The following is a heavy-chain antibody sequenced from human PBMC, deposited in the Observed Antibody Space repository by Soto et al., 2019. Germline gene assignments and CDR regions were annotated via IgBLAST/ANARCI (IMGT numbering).Heavy chain of an antibody. J-gene: IGHJ4*02. CDR1: GYTFTAFY. CDR3: ARARNRGNYFDI. CDR2: VNPNTGVT. Sequence: ASVKVSCKASGYTFTAFYMNWVRQAPGQGLEWMGWVNPNTGVTKYAQKFQGRVTMTRDTSINTAYMELSGLTSDDTAVYYCARARNRGNYFDIWGLGTLVTVSS. D-gene: IGHD3-3*01. V-gene: IGHV1-2*02.